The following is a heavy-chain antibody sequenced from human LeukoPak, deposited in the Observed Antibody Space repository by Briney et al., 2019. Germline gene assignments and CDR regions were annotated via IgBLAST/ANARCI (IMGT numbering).Heavy chain of an antibody. CDR1: GFTFSSYS. CDR3: ARVVIDAFDI. J-gene: IGHJ3*02. V-gene: IGHV3-48*04. CDR2: ISSSSTTI. D-gene: IGHD3-22*01. Sequence: GGSLRLSCAASGFTFSSYSMMWVRQAPGKGLEWVSYISSSSTTIHYADSVKGRFTISRDNAKNSLYLQMNSLRAEDTALYYCARVVIDAFDIWGQGTKVTVSS.